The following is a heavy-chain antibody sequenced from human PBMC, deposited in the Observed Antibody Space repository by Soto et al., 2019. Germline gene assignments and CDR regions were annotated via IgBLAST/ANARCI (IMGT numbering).Heavy chain of an antibody. Sequence: VQLVESGGGVVQPGRSLRLSCAASGFTFSNYGMHWVRQAPGKGLEWVALIWFDGSDKYYADSVKGRFTMSRDNSKNTVYLQMNSLRAEDTAMYYCARLYCSSPSCYSVGAFEIRGQGTMVTVSS. J-gene: IGHJ3*02. CDR1: GFTFSNYG. CDR3: ARLYCSSPSCYSVGAFEI. V-gene: IGHV3-33*01. CDR2: IWFDGSDK. D-gene: IGHD2-2*01.